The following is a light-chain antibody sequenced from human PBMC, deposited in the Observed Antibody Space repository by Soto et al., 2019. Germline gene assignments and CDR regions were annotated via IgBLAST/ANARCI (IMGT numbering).Light chain of an antibody. Sequence: EIVLTQSPGTLSLSPGEGATLSCRASQSVSSSYLAWYQQKPGQAPRLLIYGESSRATGIPDRFSGSGSGTDFTLTISRLEPEDFAVYYCQQYGSSPLTFGGGTKVEIK. CDR2: GES. CDR3: QQYGSSPLT. V-gene: IGKV3-20*01. J-gene: IGKJ4*01. CDR1: QSVSSSY.